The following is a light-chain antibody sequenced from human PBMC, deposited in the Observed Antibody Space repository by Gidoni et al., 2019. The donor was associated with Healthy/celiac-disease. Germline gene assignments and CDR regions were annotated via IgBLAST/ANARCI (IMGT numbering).Light chain of an antibody. Sequence: QSVLTQPPSVSGAPGQRVTISCTGSSSNIGAGYDVHWYQQLPGTAPKLLISGNSNRPSGVPYRFSGSKSGTSASLAITGLQAEDEADYYCQSYDSSLSGDVVFGGGTKLTVL. CDR1: SSNIGAGYD. CDR2: GNS. J-gene: IGLJ2*01. V-gene: IGLV1-40*01. CDR3: QSYDSSLSGDVV.